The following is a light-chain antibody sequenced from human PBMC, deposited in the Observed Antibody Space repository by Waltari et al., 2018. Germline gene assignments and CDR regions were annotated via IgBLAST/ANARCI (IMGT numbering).Light chain of an antibody. V-gene: IGKV1-33*01. J-gene: IGKJ3*01. CDR3: QRYDNLPVFA. CDR1: QPITNY. Sequence: DLQLTQSPSSLSVSVGDRVTITCQASQPITNYLTWNQQKPGKAPELLIYDASKLQTGVPSRFSGSQSGTEFTFTIASLQPEDVATYYCQRYDNLPVFAFGPGTKVNVK. CDR2: DAS.